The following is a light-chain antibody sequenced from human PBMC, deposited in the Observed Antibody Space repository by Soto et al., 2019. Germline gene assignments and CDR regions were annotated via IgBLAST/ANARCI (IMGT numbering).Light chain of an antibody. Sequence: QSVLTQPPSASGSPGQSVTISCTGTSSDVGGYNYVSWYQQHPGKAPKLMIYEVSKRPSGVPDRFSGSKSGNAASVTVSGLQAEDEADYYCSSYAGTVLFGGGTKVTVL. V-gene: IGLV2-8*01. CDR1: SSDVGGYNY. J-gene: IGLJ2*01. CDR2: EVS. CDR3: SSYAGTVL.